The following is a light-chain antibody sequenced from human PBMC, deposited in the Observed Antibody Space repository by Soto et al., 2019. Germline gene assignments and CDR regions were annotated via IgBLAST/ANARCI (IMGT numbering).Light chain of an antibody. J-gene: IGKJ2*01. CDR2: DAS. V-gene: IGKV1-5*01. Sequence: DIQMTQSPSTLSASVGDRITITCRASQRVSRRLAWYQQKPGKAPKLLIYDASCLESGVPSRFSGRGSGTEFTLTISSLQPDDCATYYCHTYNSYSLHTFGQGTKLEIK. CDR3: HTYNSYSLHT. CDR1: QRVSRR.